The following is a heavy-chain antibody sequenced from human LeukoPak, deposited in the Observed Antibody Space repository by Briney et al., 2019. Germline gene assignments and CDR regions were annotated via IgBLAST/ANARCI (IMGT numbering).Heavy chain of an antibody. Sequence: GGSLRLSCAASGFTFDSYAMSWVRQAPGKWLEWLSSISGSGASTYYADSVKGRFTISRDNAKNSLYLQMNSLRAEDTAVYYCARGYAEDYFDYWGQGTLVTVSS. CDR3: ARGYAEDYFDY. D-gene: IGHD1-1*01. V-gene: IGHV3-23*01. J-gene: IGHJ4*02. CDR1: GFTFDSYA. CDR2: ISGSGAST.